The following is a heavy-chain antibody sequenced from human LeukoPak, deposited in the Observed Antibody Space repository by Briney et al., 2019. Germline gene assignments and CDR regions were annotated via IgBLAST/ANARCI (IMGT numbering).Heavy chain of an antibody. CDR2: IYYSGST. CDR1: GGSISSYY. D-gene: IGHD3-9*01. J-gene: IGHJ5*02. CDR3: ARGYDILTGYYNANNWFDL. Sequence: SETLSLTCTVSGGSISSYYWSWIRQPPGKGLEGIGYIYYSGSTNYNPSLKSRVTISVDTSKNQFSLKLSSVTAADTAVYYCARGYDILTGYYNANNWFDLWGQGTLVTVSS. V-gene: IGHV4-59*01.